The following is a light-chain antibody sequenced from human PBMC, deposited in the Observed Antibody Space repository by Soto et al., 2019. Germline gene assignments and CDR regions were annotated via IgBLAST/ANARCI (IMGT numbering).Light chain of an antibody. Sequence: EIVLTQSPATLSLSPGESATLSCRASQSLINYLDWYQQKPGQAPRLLISDSSNRSTGIPARFSGSGSGRDFTLTIGSLEPADSAVYVCQQRSNWPPLTCGGGTRVEIK. CDR3: QQRSNWPPLT. CDR2: DSS. J-gene: IGKJ4*01. V-gene: IGKV3-11*02. CDR1: QSLINY.